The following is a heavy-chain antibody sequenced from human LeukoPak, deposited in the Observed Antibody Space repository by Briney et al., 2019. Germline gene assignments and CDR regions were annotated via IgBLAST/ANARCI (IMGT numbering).Heavy chain of an antibody. J-gene: IGHJ6*02. CDR1: GGSISSGGYY. D-gene: IGHD6-19*01. CDR2: IYYSGST. CDR3: ASTFSSGPSLYYYYGMDV. V-gene: IGHV4-61*08. Sequence: SQTLSLTCTVSGGSISSGGYYWSWIRQPPGKGLEWIGYIYYSGSTNYNPSLKSRVTISVDTSKNQFSLKLSSVTAADTAVYYCASTFSSGPSLYYYYGMDVWGQGTTVTVSS.